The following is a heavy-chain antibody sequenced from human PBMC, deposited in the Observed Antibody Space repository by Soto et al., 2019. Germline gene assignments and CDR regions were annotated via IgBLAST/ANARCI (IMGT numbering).Heavy chain of an antibody. J-gene: IGHJ4*02. CDR1: GFTFSSYS. CDR3: ARKGAVAGFGY. CDR2: ISSSWSSI. D-gene: IGHD6-19*01. Sequence: GGSLRLSCAASGFTFSSYSMNWVRQAPGKGLEWVSYISSSWSSIYYADSVKGRFTISRDNAKSSLYLQLNSVRAEDTAVYYCARKGAVAGFGYWGQGTLVTVSS. V-gene: IGHV3-48*04.